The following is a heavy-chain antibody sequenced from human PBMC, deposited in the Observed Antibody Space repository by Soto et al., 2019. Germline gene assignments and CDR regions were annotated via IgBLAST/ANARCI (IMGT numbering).Heavy chain of an antibody. CDR2: IWYDGSNK. Sequence: GFPRLSCAASGFTFCSYGLHCVRQAPGKGLEWVAVIWYDGSNKYYADSVKGRFTISRDNSKNTLYLQMNSLRAEDTAVYYCARDPYGSGSYPDYWGQGTLVTVSS. CDR1: GFTFCSYG. CDR3: ARDPYGSGSYPDY. J-gene: IGHJ4*02. D-gene: IGHD3-10*01. V-gene: IGHV3-33*01.